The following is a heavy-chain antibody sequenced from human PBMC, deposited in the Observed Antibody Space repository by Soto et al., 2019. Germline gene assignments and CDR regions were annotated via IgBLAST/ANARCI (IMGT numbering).Heavy chain of an antibody. J-gene: IGHJ5*02. CDR2: IYHSGYT. CDR1: GGSISSGGYS. V-gene: IGHV4-30-2*01. D-gene: IGHD4-17*01. Sequence: QLQLQESGSGLVKPSQTLSLTCAVSGGSISSGGYSWNWIRQPPGKGLEWIGYIYHSGYTYYNQSLKSRVTISVNKTKNQFSLKMTSVTAADTAVYYCARDDLYGGWFDPWGQGTLVTVSS. CDR3: ARDDLYGGWFDP.